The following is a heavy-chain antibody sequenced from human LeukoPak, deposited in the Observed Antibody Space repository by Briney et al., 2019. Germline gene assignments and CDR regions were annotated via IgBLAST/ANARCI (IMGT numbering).Heavy chain of an antibody. CDR3: ARVGMITFGGVADYFDY. J-gene: IGHJ4*02. CDR1: GYSISSGYY. D-gene: IGHD3-16*01. CDR2: IYHSGST. Sequence: SETLCLTCAVSGYSISSGYYWGWIRQPPGKGLEWIRSIYHSGSTYYNPSLKSRVTISVDTSKNQFSLKLSSVTAADTAVYYCARVGMITFGGVADYFDYWGQGTLVTVSS. V-gene: IGHV4-38-2*01.